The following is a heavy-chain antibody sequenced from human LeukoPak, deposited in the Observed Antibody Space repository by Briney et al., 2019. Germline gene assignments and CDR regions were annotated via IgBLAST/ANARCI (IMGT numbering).Heavy chain of an antibody. CDR1: VFTVSSTY. Sequence: GGSLRLSCAASVFTVSSTYMTWVRQAPGKGLEWVSVIYSAGITYYADSVKGRFTISRDNTKNTLYFQMTSLRDEDTAVYFCARGGFYSSGREPFDYWGQGTLVTVSS. V-gene: IGHV3-53*01. J-gene: IGHJ4*02. CDR2: IYSAGIT. D-gene: IGHD6-19*01. CDR3: ARGGFYSSGREPFDY.